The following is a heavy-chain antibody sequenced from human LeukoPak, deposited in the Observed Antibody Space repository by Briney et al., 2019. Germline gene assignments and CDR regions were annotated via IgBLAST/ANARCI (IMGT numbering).Heavy chain of an antibody. V-gene: IGHV3-30*18. D-gene: IGHD2-21*02. CDR2: ISYDGSNK. CDR3: AKAISDQASY. Sequence: GGSLRLSCAASGFTFSSYAMSWVRQAPGKGLEWVAVISYDGSNKYYADSVKGRFTISRDNSKNTLYLQMNSLRAEDTAVYYCAKAISDQASYWGQGTQVTVSS. CDR1: GFTFSSYA. J-gene: IGHJ4*02.